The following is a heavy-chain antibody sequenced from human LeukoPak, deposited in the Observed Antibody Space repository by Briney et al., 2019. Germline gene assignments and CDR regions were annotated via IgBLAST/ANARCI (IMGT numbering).Heavy chain of an antibody. CDR2: ISGSSSYI. CDR3: AELGITMIGGV. Sequence: GGSLRLSCAASGFTFSSSWMTWVRQVPGKGLEWVSSISGSSSYIYDADSVKGRFTISRDNAKNSLYLQMNSLRAEDTAVYYCAELGITMIGGVWGKGTTVTISS. V-gene: IGHV3-21*01. D-gene: IGHD3-10*02. CDR1: GFTFSSSW. J-gene: IGHJ6*04.